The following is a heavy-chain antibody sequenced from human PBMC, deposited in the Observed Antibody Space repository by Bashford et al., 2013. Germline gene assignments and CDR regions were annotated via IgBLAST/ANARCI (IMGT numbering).Heavy chain of an antibody. D-gene: IGHD1-7*01. CDR1: VGTFSSYA. CDR3: AREGGITGTTRIFDY. Sequence: SVGTFSSYAISWVRTGPSDKGVEWMGGSHPXLWYSKLTHRSSRAESRLPRTNTTSTAYMELSSLRSEDTAVYYCAREGGITGTTRIFDYWGQGTLVTVSS. CDR2: SHPXLWYS. V-gene: IGHV1-69*06. J-gene: IGHJ4*02.